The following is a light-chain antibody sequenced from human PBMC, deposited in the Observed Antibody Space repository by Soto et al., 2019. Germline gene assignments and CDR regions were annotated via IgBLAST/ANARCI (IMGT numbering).Light chain of an antibody. V-gene: IGLV2-14*01. CDR1: SSDVGGYNF. CDR2: EVN. CDR3: SSWTSSTTQV. Sequence: HSALAQPASVSGSLGQSITISCTGTSSDVGGYNFVSWYQQHPGKAPKLMIYEVNNRPSGVSNRSSGSKSGNTASLTISGLQAEDEADYYCSSWTSSTTQVLGGGTQLTVL. J-gene: IGLJ7*01.